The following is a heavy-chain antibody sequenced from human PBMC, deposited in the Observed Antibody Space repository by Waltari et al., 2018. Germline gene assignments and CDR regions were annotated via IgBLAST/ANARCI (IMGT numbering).Heavy chain of an antibody. V-gene: IGHV3-23*01. CDR1: GFNFSKYD. CDR2: MSGTGDYT. CDR3: AKDQAEWLVLDGYFDS. D-gene: IGHD6-19*01. J-gene: IGHJ4*02. Sequence: EVQLLESGGDLEQPGGSLRISCVGSGFNFSKYDMNWVRQAPGKGLEWVSTMSGTGDYTYYADSVKGRFTISRDNSKNTVFLHMNNLRVEDTAIYFCAKDQAEWLVLDGYFDSWGQGTPVTVSS.